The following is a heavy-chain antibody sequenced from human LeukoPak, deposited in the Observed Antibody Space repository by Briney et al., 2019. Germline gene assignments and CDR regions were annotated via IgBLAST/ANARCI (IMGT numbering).Heavy chain of an antibody. Sequence: GGSLRLSCAASGFTFDDYAMHWVRQAPGKGLEWVSGISWNSGSIGYADSVKGRFTISRDNAKNSLYLQMNSLRAEDTALYYCAKDPHYYYDSSGSWDYWGQGTLVTVS. CDR3: AKDPHYYYDSSGSWDY. CDR2: ISWNSGSI. J-gene: IGHJ4*02. D-gene: IGHD3-22*01. V-gene: IGHV3-9*01. CDR1: GFTFDDYA.